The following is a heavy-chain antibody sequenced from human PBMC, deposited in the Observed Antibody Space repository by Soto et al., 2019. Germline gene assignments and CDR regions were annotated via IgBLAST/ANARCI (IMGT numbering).Heavy chain of an antibody. J-gene: IGHJ6*02. CDR3: ARQGYSSSWYIGSYYYYGMDV. Sequence: GESLKISCKGSGYSFTSYWIGWVRQMPGKGLEWMGIIYPGDSDTRYSPSFQGQVTISADKSISTAYLQWSSLKASDTAMYYCARQGYSSSWYIGSYYYYGMDVWGQGTTVTVSS. D-gene: IGHD6-13*01. V-gene: IGHV5-51*01. CDR2: IYPGDSDT. CDR1: GYSFTSYW.